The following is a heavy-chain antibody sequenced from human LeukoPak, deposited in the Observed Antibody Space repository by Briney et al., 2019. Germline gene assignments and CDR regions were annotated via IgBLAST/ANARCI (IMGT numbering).Heavy chain of an antibody. J-gene: IGHJ4*02. CDR3: ARDGGEI. D-gene: IGHD5-24*01. CDR1: GYTFTGFY. Sequence: ASVKVSCKASGYTFTGFYIHWLRQAPGQGRQWMGWINPKSGDTNYAQKFQGRVTMTRDTSISAAYMELRSLTSDDTAVYYCARDGGEIWGQGTLVTVSS. V-gene: IGHV1-2*02. CDR2: INPKSGDT.